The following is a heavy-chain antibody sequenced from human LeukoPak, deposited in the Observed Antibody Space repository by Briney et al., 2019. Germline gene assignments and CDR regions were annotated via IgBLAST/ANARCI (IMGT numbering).Heavy chain of an antibody. Sequence: QPGGSLRLSCAASGFTVSSNFMSWVRPALGKGLEWVSVIYGGGSTYYADSVKGRFTISRDTSKNTLHLQMNSLRAEDTAVYYCATWPGGWYGEDSWGQGTLVTVSS. V-gene: IGHV3-53*01. D-gene: IGHD6-19*01. J-gene: IGHJ4*02. CDR3: ATWPGGWYGEDS. CDR1: GFTVSSNF. CDR2: IYGGGST.